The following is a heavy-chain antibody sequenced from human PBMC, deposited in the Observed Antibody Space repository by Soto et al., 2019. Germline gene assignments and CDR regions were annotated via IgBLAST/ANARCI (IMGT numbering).Heavy chain of an antibody. V-gene: IGHV3-53*01. CDR1: GLTVSNNY. CDR3: ARAFNWNDAYFDY. D-gene: IGHD1-1*01. Sequence: EVHLVESGGGLIQPGGSLRLSCAASGLTVSNNYMSWVRQAPGKGLEWVSIIYSGGSTYYADSVTGRFTISRDNSKNTLHLQMDSLRAEDTAVYYCARAFNWNDAYFDYWGQGTLVTVSS. J-gene: IGHJ4*02. CDR2: IYSGGST.